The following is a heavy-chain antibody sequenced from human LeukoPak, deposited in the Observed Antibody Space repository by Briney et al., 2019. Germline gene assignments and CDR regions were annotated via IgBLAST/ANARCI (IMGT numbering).Heavy chain of an antibody. D-gene: IGHD3-22*01. V-gene: IGHV4-59*12. CDR3: AKSNGYGLIDI. CDR2: IFYSGST. Sequence: GSLRLSCAASGFIFSSYSMNWVRQPPGKALEWIGNIFYSGSTYYSPSLKSRVTISLDTSRNQFSLKLNSVTAADTAVYYCAKSNGYGLIDIWGQGTMVTVPS. J-gene: IGHJ3*02. CDR1: GFIFSSYS.